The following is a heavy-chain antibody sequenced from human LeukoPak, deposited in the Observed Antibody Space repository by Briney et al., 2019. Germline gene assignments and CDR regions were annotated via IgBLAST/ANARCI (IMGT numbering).Heavy chain of an antibody. D-gene: IGHD3-10*01. J-gene: IGHJ4*02. CDR1: GIPFSSYA. Sequence: GGSLRLSCAASGIPFSSYAMTWVRQAPGKGLEWVSSISDTGGNTYYADSVKGRFTISRDNSKNILYLQMNSLRAEDTALYCCARKAYYYGSGTYDPFDYWGQGTLVTVSS. CDR3: ARKAYYYGSGTYDPFDY. V-gene: IGHV3-23*01. CDR2: ISDTGGNT.